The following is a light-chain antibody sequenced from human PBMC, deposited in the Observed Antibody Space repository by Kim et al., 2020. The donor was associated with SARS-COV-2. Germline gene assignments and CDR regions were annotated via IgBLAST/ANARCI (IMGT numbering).Light chain of an antibody. Sequence: ASVGDRVSLTCRASQSISGWLAWYQQKPGKAPKLLINTASNLESGVPSRFSGSGFGTEFTLTISSLQPDDFASYYCQQYNSYPLTFGGGTKVDIK. V-gene: IGKV1-5*03. CDR3: QQYNSYPLT. CDR1: QSISGW. CDR2: TAS. J-gene: IGKJ4*01.